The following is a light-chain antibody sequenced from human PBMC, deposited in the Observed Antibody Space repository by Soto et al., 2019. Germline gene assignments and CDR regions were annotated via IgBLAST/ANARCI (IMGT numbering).Light chain of an antibody. CDR2: EGS. Sequence: QSALTQPASVSGSPGQSITISCTGTSSDVGSYNLVSWYQQHPGKAPKLMIYEGSKWPSGVSNRFSGSKSGNTASLTISGLQAEDEADYYCCSYAGSVGFGGGTQLTVL. CDR1: SSDVGSYNL. J-gene: IGLJ2*01. V-gene: IGLV2-23*01. CDR3: CSYAGSVG.